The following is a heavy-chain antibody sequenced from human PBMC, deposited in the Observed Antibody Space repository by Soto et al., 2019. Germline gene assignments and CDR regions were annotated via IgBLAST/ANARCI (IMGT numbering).Heavy chain of an antibody. V-gene: IGHV3-30*04. CDR1: GFTFSSYA. CDR2: ISYDGSNK. Sequence: GESLKISCAASGFTFSSYAMHWVRQAPGKGLEWVAVISYDGSNKYYADSVKGRFTISRDNSKKTLYLQMNSLRAEDTSVYDCARDPLSGGGYYDSSCYFDYWGQGTLVTVSS. J-gene: IGHJ4*02. D-gene: IGHD3-22*01. CDR3: ARDPLSGGGYYDSSCYFDY.